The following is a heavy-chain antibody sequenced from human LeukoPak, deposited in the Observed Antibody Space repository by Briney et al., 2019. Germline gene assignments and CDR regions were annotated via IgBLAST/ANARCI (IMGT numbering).Heavy chain of an antibody. CDR2: ISSSSSTI. D-gene: IGHD2-21*01. CDR3: ARDPYRCGGDCSSCATYYYMDV. CDR1: GFTFSSYS. Sequence: GGSLRLSCAASGFTFSSYSMNWVRQAPGKGLEWVSYISSSSSTIYYADSVKGRFTISRDNAKNSLYLQMNSLRAEDTAVYYCARDPYRCGGDCSSCATYYYMDVWGKGTTVTVSS. J-gene: IGHJ6*03. V-gene: IGHV3-48*01.